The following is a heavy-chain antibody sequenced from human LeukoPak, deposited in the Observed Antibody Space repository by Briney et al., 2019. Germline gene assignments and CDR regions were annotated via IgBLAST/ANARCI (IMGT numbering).Heavy chain of an antibody. J-gene: IGHJ4*02. CDR2: IYHSGST. Sequence: SETLSLTCTVSGYSISSGYYWGWIRQPPGKGLEWIGSIYHSGSTYYNPSLKSRVTISVDTSKNQFSLKLSSVTAADTAVYYCARRVFDFWSGYYTGDEYYFDYWGQGTLVTVSS. CDR3: ARRVFDFWSGYYTGDEYYFDY. CDR1: GYSISSGYY. V-gene: IGHV4-38-2*02. D-gene: IGHD3-3*01.